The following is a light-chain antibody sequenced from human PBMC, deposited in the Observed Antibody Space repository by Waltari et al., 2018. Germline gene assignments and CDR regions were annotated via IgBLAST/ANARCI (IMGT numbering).Light chain of an antibody. CDR2: KVS. V-gene: IGKV2-30*01. J-gene: IGKJ1*01. CDR1: QRLSNSDGNTY. Sequence: VLLTQSPVSLPVTLGQPASMSCNSRQRLSNSDGNTYLNWFHQRPGQSPRRLISKVSRRDSGVPERFSGSGSGTDFTLRISRVAAEDVGVYYCMQGTHWPQTFGQGTKVEIK. CDR3: MQGTHWPQT.